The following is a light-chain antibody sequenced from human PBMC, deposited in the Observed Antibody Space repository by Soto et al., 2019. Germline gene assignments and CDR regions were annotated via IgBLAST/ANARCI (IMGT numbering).Light chain of an antibody. CDR2: AAS. J-gene: IGKJ1*01. CDR3: QQYNSYWT. CDR1: QDIAIY. V-gene: IGKV1-9*01. Sequence: IQLTQSPSSRSACVGARVTITCRASQDIAIYLAWYQQKPGEAPKLLIYAASTLYGGVPSRFSGSGSGTEFTLTISSLQPDDFATYYCQQYNSYWTFGQGTKV.